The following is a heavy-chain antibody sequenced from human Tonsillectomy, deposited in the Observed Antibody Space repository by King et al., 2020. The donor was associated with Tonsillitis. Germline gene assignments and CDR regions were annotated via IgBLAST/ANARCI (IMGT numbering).Heavy chain of an antibody. J-gene: IGHJ4*02. CDR2: ISHSGST. D-gene: IGHD2-15*01. CDR3: ARREYCDGGSCKIGY. V-gene: IGHV4-34*01. CDR1: GGSFSGYF. Sequence: VQLQQWGAGLLKPPETLSLTCAVYGGSFSGYFWSWIRQPPGKGLEWIGEISHSGSTNYNPSLKSRVTVSVDTSKNQFSLQMKSMTAADTAVYYCARREYCDGGSCKIGYWGRGTLVTVSS.